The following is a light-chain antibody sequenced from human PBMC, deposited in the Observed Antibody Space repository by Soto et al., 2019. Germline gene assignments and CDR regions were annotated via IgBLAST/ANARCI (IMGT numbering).Light chain of an antibody. J-gene: IGKJ1*01. CDR3: QQFNNYPQT. CDR2: KAS. V-gene: IGKV1-5*03. Sequence: DIQMTQSPSTLSGSVGDRVTITCRASQTISSWLAWYQQKPGKAPKLLIYKASTLKSGVPSRFSGSGSGTDFTLTISSLQPEDFATYYCQQFNNYPQTFGQGTKVDIK. CDR1: QTISSW.